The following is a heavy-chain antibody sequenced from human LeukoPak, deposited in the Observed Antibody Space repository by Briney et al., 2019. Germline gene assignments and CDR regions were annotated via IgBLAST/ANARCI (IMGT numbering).Heavy chain of an antibody. J-gene: IGHJ4*02. D-gene: IGHD3-22*01. V-gene: IGHV1-46*01. CDR3: ARVGVVEARTLGY. CDR1: GYTFTSYY. Sequence: ASVKVSCKASGYTFTSYYMHWVRQAPEQGLEWMGIIDPSGVSTSYAQKFQGRVTMTRDMSTSTVYMELSSLKSEDTAVYYCARVGVVEARTLGYWGQGTLVTVSS. CDR2: IDPSGVST.